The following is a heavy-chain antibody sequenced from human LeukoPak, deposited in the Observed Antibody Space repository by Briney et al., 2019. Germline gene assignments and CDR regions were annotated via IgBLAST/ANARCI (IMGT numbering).Heavy chain of an antibody. J-gene: IGHJ6*03. CDR3: ARDSSIVGRGYSSGWYGVQGYYMDV. CDR2: IYTSGST. V-gene: IGHV4-61*02. Sequence: SETLSLTCTVPGGSISSGSYYWSWIRQPAGEGLEWIGRIYTSGSTNYNPSLKSRVTMSVDTSKNQFSLKLSSVAAADTAVYYCARDSSIVGRGYSSGWYGVQGYYMDVWGKGTTVTVSS. CDR1: GGSISSGSYY. D-gene: IGHD6-19*01.